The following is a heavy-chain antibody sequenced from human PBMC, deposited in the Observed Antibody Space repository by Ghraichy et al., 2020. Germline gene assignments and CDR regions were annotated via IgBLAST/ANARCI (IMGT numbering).Heavy chain of an antibody. Sequence: GGSLRLSCAASGFTFSSYAMSWVRQAPGKGLEWVSAISGSGGSTYYADSVKGRFTISRDNSKNTLYLQMNSLRAEDTAVYYCAKDAGDFWSGYYIRYFQHWGQGTLVTVSS. CDR2: ISGSGGST. J-gene: IGHJ1*01. CDR3: AKDAGDFWSGYYIRYFQH. D-gene: IGHD3-3*01. V-gene: IGHV3-23*01. CDR1: GFTFSSYA.